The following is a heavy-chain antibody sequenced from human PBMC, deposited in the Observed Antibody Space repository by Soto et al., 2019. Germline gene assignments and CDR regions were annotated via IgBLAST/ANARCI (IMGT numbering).Heavy chain of an antibody. CDR3: ARGVGDLGDY. D-gene: IGHD3-16*01. CDR1: GYAFNTLH. CDR2: MNPNNGDT. J-gene: IGHJ4*02. Sequence: QVQLVQSGTEVKNPGASVKVSCKASGYAFNTLHINWVRQAPGQGLEWMGWMNPNNGDTGYAQKFRGRVTMTRDTSINTAYMELTSLTFDDTAIYYCARGVGDLGDYWGQGTLVTVSS. V-gene: IGHV1-8*01.